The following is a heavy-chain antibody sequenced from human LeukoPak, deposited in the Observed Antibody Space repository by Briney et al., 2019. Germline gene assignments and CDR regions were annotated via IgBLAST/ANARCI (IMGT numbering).Heavy chain of an antibody. CDR2: IRSKANSYAT. V-gene: IGHV3-73*01. D-gene: IGHD3-22*01. J-gene: IGHJ4*02. CDR1: GFTFSGSA. CDR3: TRRDYYDSSGIGDY. Sequence: GGSLKLSCAASGFTFSGSAMHWVRQASGKGLDWVGRIRSKANSYATAYAASVKGRFTISRDDSKNTAYLQMNSLKTEDTAVYYCTRRDYYDSSGIGDYWGQGTLVTVSS.